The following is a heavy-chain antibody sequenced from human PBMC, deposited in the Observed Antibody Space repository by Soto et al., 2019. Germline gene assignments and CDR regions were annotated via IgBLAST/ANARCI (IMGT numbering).Heavy chain of an antibody. CDR1: GGSIRSGGYF. J-gene: IGHJ1*01. CDR2: IYYRGGT. Sequence: VQLQESGPGLVKPSQTLSLTCTVSGGSIRSGGYFWSWVRQQPVKGLERLGHIYYRGGTSYNPSLASRVARSVDTSKNEFTLKVSSVTSADTGIDYCARFATEENPKPESWYACAFWGRGTRFTVSS. V-gene: IGHV4-31*03. D-gene: IGHD6-13*01. CDR3: ARFATEENPKPESWYACAF.